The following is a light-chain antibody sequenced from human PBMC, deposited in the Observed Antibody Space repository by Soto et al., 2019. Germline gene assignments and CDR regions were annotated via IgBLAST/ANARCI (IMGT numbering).Light chain of an antibody. CDR2: DAS. Sequence: EIVLTQSPATLCLSPGERATLACRASQSVSSYLAWYQQTPGQAPRILIYDASNRDTGIPARFSGSGSGTDFTLPISSLEPEDFEVYYCQQRSNWPITFGQGTRLEIK. CDR3: QQRSNWPIT. J-gene: IGKJ5*01. V-gene: IGKV3-11*01. CDR1: QSVSSY.